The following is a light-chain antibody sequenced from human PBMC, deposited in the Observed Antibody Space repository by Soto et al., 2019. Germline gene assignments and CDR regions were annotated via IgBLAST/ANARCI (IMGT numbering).Light chain of an antibody. CDR3: QHYDESPWT. CDR2: GAS. J-gene: IGKJ1*01. CDR1: QSVSSTY. V-gene: IGKV3-20*01. Sequence: EIVLTQSPGTLSLSPGERATLSCRTSQSVSSTYLAWYQQKAGQAPRLLIYGASNRATGIPDRFSGSGSGTDFTLTIGRLEPEDFAVYYCQHYDESPWTFGQGTKVEIK.